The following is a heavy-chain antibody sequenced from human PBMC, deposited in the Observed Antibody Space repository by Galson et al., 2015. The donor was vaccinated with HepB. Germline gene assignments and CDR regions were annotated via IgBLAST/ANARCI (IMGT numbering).Heavy chain of an antibody. J-gene: IGHJ4*02. D-gene: IGHD3-3*01. CDR3: AKDSAPYYDFWSGYYMF. CDR1: GFTFSSYA. V-gene: IGHV3-23*01. CDR2: ISGRGGST. Sequence: SLGLSCAASGFTFSSYAMSWVRQAPGKGLEWVSAISGRGGSTYYADSVKGRFTISRDNSKNTLYLQMNSLRAEDTAVYYCAKDSAPYYDFWSGYYMFWGQGTLVTVSS.